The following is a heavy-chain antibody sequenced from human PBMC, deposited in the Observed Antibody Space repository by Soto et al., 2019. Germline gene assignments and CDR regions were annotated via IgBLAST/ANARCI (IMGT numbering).Heavy chain of an antibody. CDR2: ISSSSSYI. J-gene: IGHJ4*02. CDR1: GFTFSSYS. CDR3: ARDPTNISVAGTHSVGHY. V-gene: IGHV3-21*01. Sequence: LRLSCAASGFTFSSYSMNWVRQAPGKGLEWVSSISSSSSYIYYADSVKGRFTISRDNAKNSLYLQMNSLRAEDTAVYYCARDPTNISVAGTHSVGHYWGQEALVTVST. D-gene: IGHD6-19*01.